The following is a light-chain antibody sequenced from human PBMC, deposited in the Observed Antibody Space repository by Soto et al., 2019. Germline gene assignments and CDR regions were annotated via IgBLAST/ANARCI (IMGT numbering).Light chain of an antibody. J-gene: IGLJ1*01. V-gene: IGLV1-40*01. CDR1: SSNIGAGYD. CDR3: QSYDNSLSGYV. CDR2: DNT. Sequence: QSVLTQPPSVSGAPGQRGTISCTGSSSNIGAGYDVHWYQQLPGAAPKLLIYDNTNRPSGVPDRFSGSKSGTSASLAITGLQSEHEADYYCQSYDNSLSGYVFGTGTKLTVL.